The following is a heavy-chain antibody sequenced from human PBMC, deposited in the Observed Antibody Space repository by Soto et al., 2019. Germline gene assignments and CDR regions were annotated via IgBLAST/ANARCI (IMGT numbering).Heavy chain of an antibody. V-gene: IGHV4-34*10. CDR1: GGSFSGYY. CDR2: INHIRST. Sequence: SETLSLTCAVYGGSFSGYYWSWIRQPPGKGLEWIGEINHIRSTNYNPSLKSRITMSVDTSERQFSLKLSSVTAADTAVYYCARALYYNILTGFYPDDACDIWGQGRLVTVS. CDR3: ARALYYNILTGFYPDDACDI. D-gene: IGHD3-9*01. J-gene: IGHJ3*02.